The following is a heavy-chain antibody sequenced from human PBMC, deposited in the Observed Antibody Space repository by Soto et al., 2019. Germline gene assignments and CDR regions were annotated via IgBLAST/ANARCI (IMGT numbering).Heavy chain of an antibody. Sequence: GSVKVYWKTSGYPLTGYLVHWVRQAPGQGLEWMGWINPTSGGTNSAQKFQGRITMTRDTSISTAHMELSSLTFYDTAIYYCDRTMKPVNRRGMDVWGKGITVTVS. D-gene: IGHD2-2*01. J-gene: IGHJ6*04. CDR1: GYPLTGYL. CDR2: INPTSGGT. CDR3: DRTMKPVNRRGMDV. V-gene: IGHV1-2*02.